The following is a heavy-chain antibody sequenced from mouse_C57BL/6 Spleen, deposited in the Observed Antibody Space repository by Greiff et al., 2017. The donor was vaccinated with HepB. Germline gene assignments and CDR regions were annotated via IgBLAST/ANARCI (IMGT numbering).Heavy chain of an antibody. V-gene: IGHV1-52*01. CDR2: IDPSDSET. J-gene: IGHJ3*01. Sequence: QVQLQQPGAELVRPGSSVKLSCKASGYTFTSYWMHWVKQRPIQGLEWIGNIDPSDSETHYNQKFKDKATLTVEKSSSTAYMQLSSLTSEDSAVYYCARSDYYGSRGFAYWGQVTLVTVSS. D-gene: IGHD1-1*01. CDR3: ARSDYYGSRGFAY. CDR1: GYTFTSYW.